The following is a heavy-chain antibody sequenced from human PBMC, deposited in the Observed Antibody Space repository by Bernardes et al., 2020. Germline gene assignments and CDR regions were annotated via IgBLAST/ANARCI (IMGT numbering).Heavy chain of an antibody. CDR2: MNPNSGNT. J-gene: IGHJ5*02. D-gene: IGHD2-15*01. V-gene: IGHV1-8*01. Sequence: ASVKVSCKASGYTFTSYDINWVRQATGQGLEWMGWMNPNSGNTGYAQKFQGRVTMTRNTSISTAYMELSSLRSEDTAVYYCARGALYCSGGSCQLGGFDPWGQGTLVTVSS. CDR1: GYTFTSYD. CDR3: ARGALYCSGGSCQLGGFDP.